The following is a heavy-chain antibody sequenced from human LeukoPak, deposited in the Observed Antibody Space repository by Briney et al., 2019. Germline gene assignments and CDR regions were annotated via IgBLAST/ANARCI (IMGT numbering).Heavy chain of an antibody. Sequence: GGSLRLSCAASGFTFSSYAMSWVRQAPGKGLEWVSAISGSGGSTYYADSVKGRFTISRDNSKNTLYLQMNSLRAEDTAVYYCAKHHSSGWYWYYYYYMDAWGKGTTVTVSS. CDR2: ISGSGGST. CDR1: GFTFSSYA. CDR3: AKHHSSGWYWYYYYYMDA. V-gene: IGHV3-23*01. J-gene: IGHJ6*03. D-gene: IGHD6-19*01.